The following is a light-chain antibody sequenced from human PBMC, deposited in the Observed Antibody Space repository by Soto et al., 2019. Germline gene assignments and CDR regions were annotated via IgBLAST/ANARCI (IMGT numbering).Light chain of an antibody. J-gene: IGKJ1*01. CDR3: QQYGSSPGWT. V-gene: IGKV3-15*01. Sequence: EIVMTQSPATLSVSPGERATLSCRASQSVSSNLAWYQQKPGQAPRLLIYGASTRATGIPARFSGSGSGTDFTLTISRLEPEDFAVYYCQQYGSSPGWTFGQGTKVEIK. CDR2: GAS. CDR1: QSVSSN.